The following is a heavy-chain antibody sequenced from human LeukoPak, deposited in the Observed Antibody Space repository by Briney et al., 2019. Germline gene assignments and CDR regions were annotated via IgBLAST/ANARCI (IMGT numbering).Heavy chain of an antibody. CDR2: IYYSGST. CDR1: GGSISSYY. V-gene: IGHV4-59*01. D-gene: IGHD3-10*01. Sequence: SETLSLTCTVSGGSISSYYWSWIRQPPGKGLEWIGYIYYSGSTNYNPSLKSRVTISVDTSKNQFSLKLSSVTAADTAVYYCARGGPGSYYTGPFDPWAREPWSPSPQ. J-gene: IGHJ5*02. CDR3: ARGGPGSYYTGPFDP.